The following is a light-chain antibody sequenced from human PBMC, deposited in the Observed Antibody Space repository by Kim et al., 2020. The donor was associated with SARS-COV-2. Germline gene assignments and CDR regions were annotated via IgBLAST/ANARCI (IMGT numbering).Light chain of an antibody. CDR2: QDT. J-gene: IGLJ2*01. Sequence: GTPGQSASSTCSGDKLGDKYACWYQQKPGQSPILGIYQDTKRPSGILERFSGTNSGNTATLTISGTQAMDDADYYCQTWDSITVVFGGGTQLTVL. CDR3: QTWDSITVV. V-gene: IGLV3-1*01. CDR1: KLGDKY.